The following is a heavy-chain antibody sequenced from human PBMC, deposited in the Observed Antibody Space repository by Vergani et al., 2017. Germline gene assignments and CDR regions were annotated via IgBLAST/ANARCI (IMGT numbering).Heavy chain of an antibody. V-gene: IGHV3-30*02. CDR1: GFTLSNYD. D-gene: IGHD6-13*01. J-gene: IGHJ4*02. CDR3: ARDLRGYFDY. Sequence: QVQLVESGGGVVQRGGSLRLSCATSGFTLSNYDMQWIRQGPGKGLEFVAFIQFDGSNQYYADSVKGRFTLSRDFSKNTLYLQMNSLRTDDTATYYCARDLRGYFDYWGQGTLVTVSS. CDR2: IQFDGSNQ.